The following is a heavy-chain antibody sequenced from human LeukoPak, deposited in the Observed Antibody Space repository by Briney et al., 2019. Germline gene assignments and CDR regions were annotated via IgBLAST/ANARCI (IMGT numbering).Heavy chain of an antibody. CDR3: AREFRVRGVPSYCYYYMDV. J-gene: IGHJ6*03. CDR2: IYYSGST. CDR1: GGSISSSSYY. D-gene: IGHD3-10*01. Sequence: SETLSLTCTVSGGSISSSSYYWGWIRQPPGKGLEWIGSIYYSGSTYYNPSLKSRVTISVDTSKNQFSLKLSSVTAADTAVYYCAREFRVRGVPSYCYYYMDVWGKGTTVTVSS. V-gene: IGHV4-39*07.